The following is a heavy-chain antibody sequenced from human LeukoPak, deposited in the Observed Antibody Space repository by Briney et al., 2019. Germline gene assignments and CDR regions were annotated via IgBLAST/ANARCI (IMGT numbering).Heavy chain of an antibody. D-gene: IGHD3-10*01. CDR2: ISAYNGNT. CDR1: GYTFTSYG. Sequence: ASVKVSCKASGYTFTSYGISWVRQAAGQGLEWMGWISAYNGNTNYAQKLQGRVTMTTDTSTSTAYMELRSLRSDDTAVYYCARDGSYYGSGSYSHIDYWGQGTLVTVSS. J-gene: IGHJ4*02. CDR3: ARDGSYYGSGSYSHIDY. V-gene: IGHV1-18*01.